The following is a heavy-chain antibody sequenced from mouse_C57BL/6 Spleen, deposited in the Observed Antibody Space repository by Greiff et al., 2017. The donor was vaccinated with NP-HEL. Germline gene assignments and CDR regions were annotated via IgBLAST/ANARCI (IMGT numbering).Heavy chain of an antibody. CDR3: TNFLVGAY. CDR2: IDPETGGT. J-gene: IGHJ3*01. CDR1: GYTFTDYE. Sequence: VQLQQSGAELVRPGASVTLSCKASGYTFTDYEMHWVKQTPVHGLEWIGAIDPETGGTAYNQKFKGKAILTADKSSSTAYMELRSLTSEDSAVYYCTNFLVGAYWGQGTLVTVSA. V-gene: IGHV1-15*01.